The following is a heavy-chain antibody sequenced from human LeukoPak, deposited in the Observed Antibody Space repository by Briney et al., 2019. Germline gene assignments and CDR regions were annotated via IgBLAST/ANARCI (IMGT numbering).Heavy chain of an antibody. D-gene: IGHD3-9*01. V-gene: IGHV4-59*01. CDR2: IYYSGST. CDR1: GGSISGYY. J-gene: IGHJ5*02. Sequence: PSETLSLTCTVSGGSISGYYWSWIRQPPGKGLEWIGYIYYSGSTNYNPSLKSRVTISVDTSKNQFSLKLSSVTAADTAVYHCARAVYDILTGYQNWFDPWGQGTLVTVSS. CDR3: ARAVYDILTGYQNWFDP.